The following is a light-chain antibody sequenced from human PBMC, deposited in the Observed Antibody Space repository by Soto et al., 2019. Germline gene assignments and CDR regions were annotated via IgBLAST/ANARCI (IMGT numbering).Light chain of an antibody. Sequence: DVQMTHAPSALSAPAAEGVTIACRASESINSYLNWYQQKPGKAPKLLIYGASSLESGVPSRFGGSGSGTEFTLTISSLQPEDFATYYCQQCYSTPRTFGQGTKVDIK. V-gene: IGKV1-39*01. J-gene: IGKJ1*01. CDR2: GAS. CDR1: ESINSY. CDR3: QQCYSTPRT.